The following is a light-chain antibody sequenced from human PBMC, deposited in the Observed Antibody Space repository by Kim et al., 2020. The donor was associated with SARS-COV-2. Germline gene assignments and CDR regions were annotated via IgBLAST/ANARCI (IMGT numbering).Light chain of an antibody. CDR3: QAWDSSTVV. Sequence: VSPGQTAGIAGSGDKLWDKYACWYQRKPGQSPVLVIYQDSKRPSGIPERFSGSNSGNTATLTISGTQAMDEADYYCQAWDSSTVVFGGGTQLTVL. CDR1: KLWDKY. J-gene: IGLJ2*01. CDR2: QDS. V-gene: IGLV3-1*01.